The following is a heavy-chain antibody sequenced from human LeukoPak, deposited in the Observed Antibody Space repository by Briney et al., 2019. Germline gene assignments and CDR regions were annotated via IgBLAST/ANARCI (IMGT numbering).Heavy chain of an antibody. CDR3: ARDLGATINYYYYGMDV. Sequence: GGSLRLSCAASGFTFSSYAMHWVRQAPGKGLEWVAVISYDGSNKYYADSVKGRFTISRDNSKNTLYLQMNSLRAEDTAVYYCARDLGATINYYYYGMDVWGQGTTVTVSS. J-gene: IGHJ6*02. CDR1: GFTFSSYA. V-gene: IGHV3-30*04. CDR2: ISYDGSNK. D-gene: IGHD5-24*01.